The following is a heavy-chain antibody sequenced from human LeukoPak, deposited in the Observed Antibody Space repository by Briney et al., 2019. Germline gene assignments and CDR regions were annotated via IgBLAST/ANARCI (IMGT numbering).Heavy chain of an antibody. D-gene: IGHD3-22*01. Sequence: QSGGSLRLSCAASGFTFSSYAMSWVRQAPGKGLEWVSAISSSSSTIYYADSVKGRFTISRDNAKNSLYLQMNSLRAEDTAVYYCARTRGNYYDSSGRPVPYYFDYWGQGTLVTVSS. CDR1: GFTFSSYA. CDR3: ARTRGNYYDSSGRPVPYYFDY. V-gene: IGHV3-48*01. CDR2: ISSSSSTI. J-gene: IGHJ4*02.